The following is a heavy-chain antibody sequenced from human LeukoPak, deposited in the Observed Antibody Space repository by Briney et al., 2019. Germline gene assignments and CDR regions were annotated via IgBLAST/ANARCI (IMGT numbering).Heavy chain of an antibody. Sequence: EPGGSLRLSCAASGFTFSSYAMHWVRQAPGKGLEWVAVISYDGSNKYYADSVKGRFTISRDNSKNTLYLQMDSLRAEDTAVYYCARDPSYAGSPNDYWGQGTLVTVSS. CDR3: ARDPSYAGSPNDY. CDR1: GFTFSSYA. V-gene: IGHV3-30-3*01. CDR2: ISYDGSNK. J-gene: IGHJ4*02. D-gene: IGHD3-10*01.